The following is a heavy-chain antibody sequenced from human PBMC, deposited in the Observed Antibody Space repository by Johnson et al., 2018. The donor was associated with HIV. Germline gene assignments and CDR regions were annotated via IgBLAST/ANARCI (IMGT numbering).Heavy chain of an antibody. Sequence: QVHLVESGGGLVKPGGSLKLSCEASGFTFSNVWMHWVRQAPGKGLEWVAFISYDGSNKYYADSVKGRFTISRDNSKNTLYLQMNSLRAEDTAVYYCARGMARIAFDIWGQGTMVTVSS. CDR1: GFTFSNVW. V-gene: IGHV3-30*03. CDR2: ISYDGSNK. J-gene: IGHJ3*02. CDR3: ARGMARIAFDI. D-gene: IGHD5-24*01.